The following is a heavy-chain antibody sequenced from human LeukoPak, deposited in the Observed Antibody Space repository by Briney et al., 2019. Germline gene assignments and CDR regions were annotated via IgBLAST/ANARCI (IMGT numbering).Heavy chain of an antibody. J-gene: IGHJ4*02. D-gene: IGHD1-1*01. CDR2: IKEDGTEK. CDR1: GFTFSDFW. V-gene: IGHV3-7*01. CDR3: VRESRPGGAMGLYHNLDY. Sequence: QSGGSLRLSCAGSGFTFSDFWMTWVRQTPGKGLEWVANIKEDGTEKNLVDSVKGRFTISRDNTKNLLFLEMNNLRGDDTAIYYCVRESRPGGAMGLYHNLDYWGQGTLVAASS.